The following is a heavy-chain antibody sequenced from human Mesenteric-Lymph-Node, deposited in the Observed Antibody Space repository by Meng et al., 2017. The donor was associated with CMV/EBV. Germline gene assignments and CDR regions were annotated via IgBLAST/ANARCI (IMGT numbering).Heavy chain of an antibody. J-gene: IGHJ4*02. CDR1: GFTFSRYW. CDR3: AIFSERIARDY. CDR2: IKQDGSEK. D-gene: IGHD6-6*01. V-gene: IGHV3-7*01. Sequence: GESLKISCAASGFTFSRYWMSWVRQAPGKGLEWVANIKQDGSEKYYVDSVKGRFTMSRDNAKNSLYLQMNSLRAEDTAVYYCAIFSERIARDYWGQGTLVTVSS.